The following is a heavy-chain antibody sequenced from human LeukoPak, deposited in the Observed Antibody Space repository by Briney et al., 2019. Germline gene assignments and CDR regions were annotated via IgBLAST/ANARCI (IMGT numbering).Heavy chain of an antibody. CDR2: IRRGDSDT. D-gene: IGHD5-12*01. CDR3: ARVYSGYYFFYGMDV. J-gene: IGHJ6*02. V-gene: IGHV5-51*01. Sequence: GESLKISCKGSGYTFSSYWIGWVRQMPGKGLEWVGIIRRGDSDTRYSPSFQAQVTISADKSISTAYLQWSSLKASDTAMYYCARVYSGYYFFYGMDVWGQGTTVTVSS. CDR1: GYTFSSYW.